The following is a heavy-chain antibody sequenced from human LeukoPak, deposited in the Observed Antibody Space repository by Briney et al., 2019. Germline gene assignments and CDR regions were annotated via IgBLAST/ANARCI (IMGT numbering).Heavy chain of an antibody. Sequence: GGSLRLSCAASGYTFGSYSITWVRQAPGKGLEWVSYISSSSTSIYYADSVKGRFTISRDNAKNSLYLQMNSLRAEDTAVYYCARDVQWLVLDFDYWGQGTLVTVSS. CDR2: ISSSSTSI. V-gene: IGHV3-48*01. D-gene: IGHD6-19*01. J-gene: IGHJ4*02. CDR1: GYTFGSYS. CDR3: ARDVQWLVLDFDY.